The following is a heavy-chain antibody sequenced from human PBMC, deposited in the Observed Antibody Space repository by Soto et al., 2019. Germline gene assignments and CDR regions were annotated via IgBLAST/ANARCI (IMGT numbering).Heavy chain of an antibody. Sequence: QVQLVQSGAEVKKPGSSVKVSCKASGGTFSTYSISWVRQAPGQGIEWMGRIIPILGIANHAEKFQGRVTITADKSTSIAYMELSSLRSEDTAVYYLAIDRGDGYNWNWGQGTLVTVSS. J-gene: IGHJ4*02. CDR1: GGTFSTYS. D-gene: IGHD5-12*01. V-gene: IGHV1-69*08. CDR2: IIPILGIA. CDR3: AIDRGDGYNWN.